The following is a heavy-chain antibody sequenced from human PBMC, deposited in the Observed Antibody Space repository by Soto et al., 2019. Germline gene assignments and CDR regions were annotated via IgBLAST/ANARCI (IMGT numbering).Heavy chain of an antibody. V-gene: IGHV3-33*01. J-gene: IGHJ5*02. CDR2: IWFDGSNK. Sequence: QVQLVESGGGVVQPGRSLRLSCAASGFTFSSYGMHWVRQAPGKGLEWVAGIWFDGSNKYYADSVKGRFTISRDNSKNTMYLPMNSLRAEDAAVYYWARDRQERVVGASPNWFDPWGQGTLVTVSS. D-gene: IGHD2-15*01. CDR3: ARDRQERVVGASPNWFDP. CDR1: GFTFSSYG.